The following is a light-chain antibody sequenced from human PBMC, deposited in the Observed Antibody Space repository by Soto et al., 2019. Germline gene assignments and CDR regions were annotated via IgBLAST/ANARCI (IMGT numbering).Light chain of an antibody. J-gene: IGKJ1*01. Sequence: ETVLTQSPGTLSLSPGERATLSCRASQTIRSNYLAWYRQTPGQAPRLLIYGASNRATGIADRFSVSGSGTEFTLIISRLEPEDFALYYCQQYGSSPWTFGQGTNVAIK. V-gene: IGKV3-20*01. CDR3: QQYGSSPWT. CDR1: QTIRSNY. CDR2: GAS.